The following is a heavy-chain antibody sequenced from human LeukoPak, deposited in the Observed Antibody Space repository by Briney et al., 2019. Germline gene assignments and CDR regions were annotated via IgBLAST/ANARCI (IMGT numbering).Heavy chain of an antibody. V-gene: IGHV4-59*01. CDR2: IYYSGST. CDR1: GGSISSYY. D-gene: IGHD3-22*01. J-gene: IGHJ4*02. Sequence: SETLSLTCTVSGGSISSYYWSWIRQPPGKGLEWIGYIYYSGSTNYNPSLTSRVTISVDTSKNQFSLKLSSVTAADTAVSYCAGEDSSHFDYWGQGTLVTVSS. CDR3: AGEDSSHFDY.